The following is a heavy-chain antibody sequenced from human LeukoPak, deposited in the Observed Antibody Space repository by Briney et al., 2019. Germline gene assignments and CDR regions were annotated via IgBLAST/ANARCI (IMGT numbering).Heavy chain of an antibody. V-gene: IGHV3-23*01. D-gene: IGHD2-2*01. J-gene: IGHJ4*02. Sequence: GGSLRLSCTASGVSGVTFYNYVMRWVRQAPGKGLEWVSGISGSGESTYYTGSVKGRSTIARDNSKNTVYLQMNSLRAEDTAVYYCAKGSTGHFDFWGQETLVTVSS. CDR1: GVSGVTFYNYV. CDR3: AKGSTGHFDF. CDR2: ISGSGEST.